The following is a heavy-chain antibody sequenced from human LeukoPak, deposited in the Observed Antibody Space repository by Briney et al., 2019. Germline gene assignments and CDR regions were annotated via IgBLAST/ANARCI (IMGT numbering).Heavy chain of an antibody. D-gene: IGHD2/OR15-2a*01. CDR3: ASSTWKYYYES. Sequence: PSETLSLTCTVSGGSISSSSYYWSWIRQPPGKGLEWIGYIYYSGSTNYNPSLKSRVTISVDTSKNQFSLKLSSVTAADTAVYYCASSTWKYYYESWGQGVQVTVSS. J-gene: IGHJ4*02. V-gene: IGHV4-61*05. CDR2: IYYSGST. CDR1: GGSISSSSYY.